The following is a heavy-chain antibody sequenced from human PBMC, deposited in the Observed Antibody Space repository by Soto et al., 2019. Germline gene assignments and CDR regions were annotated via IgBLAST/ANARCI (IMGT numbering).Heavy chain of an antibody. D-gene: IGHD3-16*01. CDR1: GLTVSTKY. Sequence: EVQSVESGGGLVQPGGSLRLSCAASGLTVSTKYMSWVRQAPGKGLEWVSVIYSGGSTFYADSVRGRFTISRDNSKNTVNLQMNSLRAEDTAVYYCARDPWAADYWGQGTLVTVSS. CDR2: IYSGGST. CDR3: ARDPWAADY. V-gene: IGHV3-66*01. J-gene: IGHJ4*02.